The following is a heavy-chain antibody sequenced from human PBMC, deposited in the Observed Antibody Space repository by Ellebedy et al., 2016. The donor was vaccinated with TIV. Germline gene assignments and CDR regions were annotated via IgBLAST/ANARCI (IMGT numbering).Heavy chain of an antibody. J-gene: IGHJ4*02. CDR2: INPSGGGT. D-gene: IGHD1-26*01. Sequence: AASVKVSCKASGYTFTSDLIHWVRQAPGQGLEWMGIINPSGGGTGYAQKFQGSVTMTRDTSASTVYMELSSLRAEDKAVYYCAREGGVYYFDYWGQGTLVTGSS. CDR1: GYTFTSDL. CDR3: AREGGVYYFDY. V-gene: IGHV1-46*01.